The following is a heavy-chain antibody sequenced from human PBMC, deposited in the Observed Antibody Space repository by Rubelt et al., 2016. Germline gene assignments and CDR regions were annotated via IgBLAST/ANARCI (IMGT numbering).Heavy chain of an antibody. D-gene: IGHD6-19*01. CDR2: IIPLFGTA. J-gene: IGHJ4*02. V-gene: IGHV1-69*01. CDR3: VRVQYSSGWYFDY. CDR1: GGTFSSYA. Sequence: QVQLVQSGAEVKKPGSSVKVSCKASGGTFSSYAISWVRQAPGQGLEWMGGIIPLFGTANYAQKFQGRVTITVDESTSTAYMELSSLRSEDTAVYYCVRVQYSSGWYFDYWGQGTLVTVSS.